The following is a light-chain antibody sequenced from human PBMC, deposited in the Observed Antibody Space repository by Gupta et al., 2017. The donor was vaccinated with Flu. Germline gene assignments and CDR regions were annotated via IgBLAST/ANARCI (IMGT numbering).Light chain of an antibody. CDR2: GAS. CDR3: QQDGSSPYT. CDR1: QSVSSSY. V-gene: IGKV3-20*01. J-gene: IGKJ2*01. Sequence: GTLAFAPGERATRSCRASQSVSSSYLSWYQQKPGQAPRLLIYGASSRATGIPDRCSGSGSGTDFTLTISRLEPEDFAVYYCQQDGSSPYTFGQGTKLEIK.